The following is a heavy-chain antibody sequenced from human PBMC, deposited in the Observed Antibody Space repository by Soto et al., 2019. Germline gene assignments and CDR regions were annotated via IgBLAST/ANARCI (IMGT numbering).Heavy chain of an antibody. J-gene: IGHJ3*02. V-gene: IGHV3-7*01. D-gene: IGHD3-10*01. Sequence: VQLVESGGGLVQPGGSLRLSCLASGFTFSTSWMTWVRQAPGKGLEWVANMKGDGSKENYVDSVKGRFTISRDNAKNSLFLQMNSLRDEDTAIYYCARDLNYGVSTVYYDGFATWGQGTVVTVSP. CDR3: ARDLNYGVSTVYYDGFAT. CDR2: MKGDGSKE. CDR1: GFTFSTSW.